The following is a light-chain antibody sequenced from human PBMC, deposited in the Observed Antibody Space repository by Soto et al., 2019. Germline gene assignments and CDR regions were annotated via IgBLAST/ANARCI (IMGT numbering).Light chain of an antibody. CDR2: GAY. J-gene: IGKJ1*01. Sequence: DIQMTQSPSSLSASVGDRVTITCRASQVIGNYLAWYQQKPGKVPKLLIYGAYTLQSGVPSRFSGSGSGTDFTLTISSLHPDDFATYYCQQYNSLWTFGQGTKV. CDR1: QVIGNY. CDR3: QQYNSLWT. V-gene: IGKV1-27*01.